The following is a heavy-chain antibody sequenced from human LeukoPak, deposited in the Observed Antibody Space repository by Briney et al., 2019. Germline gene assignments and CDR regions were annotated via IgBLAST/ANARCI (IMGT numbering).Heavy chain of an antibody. J-gene: IGHJ4*02. CDR3: ARGSVAAAYTY. CDR1: GGSISSSNW. CDR2: IYHSGST. Sequence: SGTLSLTCAVSGGSISSSNWWSWVRQPPGKGLEWIGEIYHSGSTKYNPSLKSRVTISVDTSRNQFSLKLSSVTAADTAVYYCARGSVAAAYTYWGQGTLVTVSS. V-gene: IGHV4-4*02. D-gene: IGHD6-13*01.